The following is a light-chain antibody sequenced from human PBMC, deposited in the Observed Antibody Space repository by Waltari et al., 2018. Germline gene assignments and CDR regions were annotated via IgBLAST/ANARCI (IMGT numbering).Light chain of an antibody. CDR2: KAS. CDR1: QNINKW. J-gene: IGKJ2*01. CDR3: QQYNSESYT. V-gene: IGKV1-5*03. Sequence: DIQMTQSPSTLAASVGDRITITCRASQNINKWLAWYQQKPGKAPKLLIQKASTLESGVPSRFSGSGSGTEFTLTVSSLQPDDSATYFCQQYNSESYTFGQGTKLEIK.